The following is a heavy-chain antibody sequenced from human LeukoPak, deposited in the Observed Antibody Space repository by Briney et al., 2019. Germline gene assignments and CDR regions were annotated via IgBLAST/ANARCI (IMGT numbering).Heavy chain of an antibody. Sequence: GGSLRLSCAASGFTFSSYSMNWVRQAPGKGLEWVSSISSSSSYIYYADSVKGRFTISRDNAKNSLYLQMNSLRAEDTAVYYCARHISIRGPDAFDIWGQGTMVTVSS. V-gene: IGHV3-21*01. CDR3: ARHISIRGPDAFDI. CDR2: ISSSSSYI. D-gene: IGHD2-21*01. J-gene: IGHJ3*02. CDR1: GFTFSSYS.